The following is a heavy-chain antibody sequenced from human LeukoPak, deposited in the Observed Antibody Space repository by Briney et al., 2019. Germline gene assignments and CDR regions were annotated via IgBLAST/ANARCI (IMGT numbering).Heavy chain of an antibody. Sequence: GGSLRLSCAGSGFTFSNSWMGWVRQAPGKGLEWVSVIYSGGSTYYADSVKGRFTISRDDSKNSLYLQMNSLRAEDTAVYYCAREDSTVTTWNAFDIWGQGTMVTVSS. CDR2: IYSGGST. J-gene: IGHJ3*02. V-gene: IGHV3-53*01. CDR1: GFTFSNSW. D-gene: IGHD4-17*01. CDR3: AREDSTVTTWNAFDI.